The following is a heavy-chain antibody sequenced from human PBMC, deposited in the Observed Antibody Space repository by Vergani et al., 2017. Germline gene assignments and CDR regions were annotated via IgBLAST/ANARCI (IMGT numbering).Heavy chain of an antibody. D-gene: IGHD2-15*01. V-gene: IGHV4-39*07. Sequence: QLQLQESGPGLVKPSETLSLTCTVSGGSISSSSYYWGWIRQPPGKGLEWIGSIYYSGSTYYNPSLKSRVTISVDTSKNQFSLQLSSVTAADTAVYYCARVPGYCSGGSCYRHYYYGMDVWGQGTTVTVSS. CDR2: IYYSGST. CDR3: ARVPGYCSGGSCYRHYYYGMDV. J-gene: IGHJ6*02. CDR1: GGSISSSSYY.